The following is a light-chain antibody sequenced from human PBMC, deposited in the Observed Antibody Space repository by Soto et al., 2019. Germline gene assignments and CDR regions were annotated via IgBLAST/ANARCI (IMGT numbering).Light chain of an antibody. V-gene: IGLV1-44*01. CDR2: SSN. CDR1: SSNIGINT. Sequence: QAVVTQPPSASGTPGQRVTISCSGSSSNIGINTVNWYQQLPGTAPKLLIYSSNQRPSGVPDRFSGSKSGTSASLAISGLQSEDEADYCCVAWDDSLNGPVFGGGTKVTVL. CDR3: VAWDDSLNGPV. J-gene: IGLJ2*01.